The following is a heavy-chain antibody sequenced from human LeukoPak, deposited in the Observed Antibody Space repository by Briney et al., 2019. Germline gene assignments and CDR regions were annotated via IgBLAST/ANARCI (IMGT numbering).Heavy chain of an antibody. V-gene: IGHV3-9*01. D-gene: IGHD6-19*01. J-gene: IGHJ3*02. CDR3: AKAASRWAVAVDASDI. Sequence: GGSLRLSCAASGFTFDDYGMHWVRQPPGKGLEWVSGISWNSGSIGYADSVKGRFTISRDNAKNSLYMQMNSLRAEDTALYYCAKAASRWAVAVDASDIWGQGTMVIVSS. CDR1: GFTFDDYG. CDR2: ISWNSGSI.